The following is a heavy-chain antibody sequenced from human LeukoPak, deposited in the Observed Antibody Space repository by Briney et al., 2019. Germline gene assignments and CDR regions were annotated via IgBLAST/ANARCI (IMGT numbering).Heavy chain of an antibody. J-gene: IGHJ5*02. CDR2: INPSGGST. CDR1: GYTFTSYY. Sequence: ASVKVSCKASGYTFTSYYMHWVRQAPGQGLEWMGIINPSGGSTSYAQKFQGRVTMTRDMSTSTVYMELSSLRSEDTAVYYCARGVYCSSTSCYPFVPWFDPWGQGTLVTVSS. CDR3: ARGVYCSSTSCYPFVPWFDP. D-gene: IGHD2-2*01. V-gene: IGHV1-46*01.